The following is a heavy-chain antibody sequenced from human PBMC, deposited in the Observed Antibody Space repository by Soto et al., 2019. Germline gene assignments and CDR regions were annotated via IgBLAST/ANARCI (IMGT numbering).Heavy chain of an antibody. Sequence: PGGSQRLSCAASGFTFSSYGMHWVRQAPGKGLEWVAVISYDGSNKYYADSVKGRFTISRDNSKNTLYLQMNSLRAEDTAVYYCAKDSYSSPGGYWGQGTLVSV. V-gene: IGHV3-30*18. CDR3: AKDSYSSPGGY. CDR2: ISYDGSNK. CDR1: GFTFSSYG. J-gene: IGHJ4*02. D-gene: IGHD6-13*01.